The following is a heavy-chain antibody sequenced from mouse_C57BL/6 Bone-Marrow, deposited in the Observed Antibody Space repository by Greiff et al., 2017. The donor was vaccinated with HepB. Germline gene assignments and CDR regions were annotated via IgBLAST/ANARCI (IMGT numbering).Heavy chain of an antibody. J-gene: IGHJ2*01. CDR1: GYTFTNYW. Sequence: VQLQQSGAELVRPGTSVKMSCKASGYTFTNYWIGWAKQRPGHGLEWIGDIYPGGGSTNYNEKFKGKATLTADKSSSTAYMQFSSLTSEDSAIYYCARSDSYYFDYWGQGTTLTVSS. CDR2: IYPGGGST. CDR3: ARSDSYYFDY. V-gene: IGHV1-63*01.